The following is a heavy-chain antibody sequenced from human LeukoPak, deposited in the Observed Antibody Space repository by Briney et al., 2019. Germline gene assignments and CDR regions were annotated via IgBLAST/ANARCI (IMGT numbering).Heavy chain of an antibody. Sequence: TAGGSLRLSCAASGFTFSSYSMNWVRQAPGKGLEWVSSFSSSSSYIYNADSVKGRFTISRDNAKHSLYLQMNSLRAEDTAVYYCARESRWRAFDIWGQGTMVTVSS. CDR3: ARESRWRAFDI. CDR2: FSSSSSYI. V-gene: IGHV3-21*01. CDR1: GFTFSSYS. J-gene: IGHJ3*02. D-gene: IGHD4-23*01.